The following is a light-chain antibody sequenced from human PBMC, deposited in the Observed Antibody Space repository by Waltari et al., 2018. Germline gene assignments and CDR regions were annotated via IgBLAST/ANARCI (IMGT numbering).Light chain of an antibody. Sequence: EVVLTQSPATLSLSPGERATLSSRASQSVSRSRIAWYLHKPGQAPRLLIYGASGRATGIPDRFSGSGSGTDFSLTISRVEPEDFAVYYCQQFGSSVMYTFGQGTKLEIK. CDR3: QQFGSSVMYT. CDR1: QSVSRSR. V-gene: IGKV3-20*01. CDR2: GAS. J-gene: IGKJ2*01.